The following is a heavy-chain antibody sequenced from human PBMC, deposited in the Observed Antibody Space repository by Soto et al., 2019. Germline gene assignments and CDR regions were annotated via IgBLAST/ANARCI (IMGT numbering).Heavy chain of an antibody. V-gene: IGHV3-21*04. CDR2: ISTSSTYI. D-gene: IGHD1-26*01. Sequence: GGSLRRSCAASGFTFSGYSMNWVRQAPGKGLEWVSSISTSSTYIYYADSVRGRFTISRDNAKNSLYLQMNSLRAEDTAVYYCARDDGVTTADAFDIWGQGTMVTVSS. J-gene: IGHJ3*02. CDR3: ARDDGVTTADAFDI. CDR1: GFTFSGYS.